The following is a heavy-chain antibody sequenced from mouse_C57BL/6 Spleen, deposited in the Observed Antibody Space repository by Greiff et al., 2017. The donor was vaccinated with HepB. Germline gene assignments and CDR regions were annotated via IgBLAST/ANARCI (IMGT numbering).Heavy chain of an antibody. CDR3: AREALGDYFDY. Sequence: EVKLMESGGGLVKPGGSLKLSCAASGFTFSDYGMHWVRQAPEKGLEWVAYISSGSSTIYYADTVKGRFTIARDNAKNTLFLQMTSRRSEDTAMYYCAREALGDYFDYWGQGTTLTVSS. J-gene: IGHJ2*01. CDR1: GFTFSDYG. CDR2: ISSGSSTI. V-gene: IGHV5-17*01. D-gene: IGHD2-10*02.